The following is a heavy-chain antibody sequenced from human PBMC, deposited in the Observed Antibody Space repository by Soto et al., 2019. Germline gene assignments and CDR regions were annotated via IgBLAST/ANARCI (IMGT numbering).Heavy chain of an antibody. CDR1: GGSIISSTHY. CDR3: ARQDTAMVRWDYYYGMDV. Sequence: QLQLQESGPGLVKPSETLSLTCSVSGGSIISSTHYWGWIRQPPGKGLEWIGSIYYSGSTYYNPSLKSRVTISIDPSKNHFSLQLSSVTAADTAVYSCARQDTAMVRWDYYYGMDVWGQGSTVTVSS. CDR2: IYYSGST. V-gene: IGHV4-39*01. D-gene: IGHD5-18*01. J-gene: IGHJ6*02.